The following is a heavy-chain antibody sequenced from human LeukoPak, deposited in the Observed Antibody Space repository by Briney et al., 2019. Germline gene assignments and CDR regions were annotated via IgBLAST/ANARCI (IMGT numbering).Heavy chain of an antibody. Sequence: GGSLRLSWAASGFTFSSYSMNWVRQAPGKGLEWVSSISSSSSYIYYADSVKGRFTISRDNAKNSLYLQMNSLRAEDTAVYYCARDPGPEYYYDSSGYYRYFDYWGQGTLVTVSS. D-gene: IGHD3-22*01. V-gene: IGHV3-21*01. CDR1: GFTFSSYS. CDR2: ISSSSSYI. J-gene: IGHJ4*02. CDR3: ARDPGPEYYYDSSGYYRYFDY.